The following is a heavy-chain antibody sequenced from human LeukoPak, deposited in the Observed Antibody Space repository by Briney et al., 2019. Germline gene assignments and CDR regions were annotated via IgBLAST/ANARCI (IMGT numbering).Heavy chain of an antibody. V-gene: IGHV1-2*02. D-gene: IGHD3-10*01. Sequence: ASVKVSCKASGYTFTGYYMLWVRQAPGQGLEWMGWINPNSGGTNYAQKFQGRVTMTRDTSISTAYMELSRLRSDDTAVYYCARDPSRGPPPNWFDPWGQGTLVTVSS. CDR1: GYTFTGYY. CDR2: INPNSGGT. CDR3: ARDPSRGPPPNWFDP. J-gene: IGHJ5*02.